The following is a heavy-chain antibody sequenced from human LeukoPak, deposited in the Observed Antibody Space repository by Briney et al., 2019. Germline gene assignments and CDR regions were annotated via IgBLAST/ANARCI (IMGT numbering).Heavy chain of an antibody. V-gene: IGHV4-61*01. D-gene: IGHD4-17*01. CDR2: IYYSGST. CDR1: GGSVSSGSYY. J-gene: IGHJ4*02. Sequence: SETLSLTCTVSGGSVSSGSYYWSWIRQPPGKGLEWIGYIYYSGSTNYNLSLKSRVTISVDTSKNQFSLKLSSVTAADTAVYYCAREDYGDYSYYFDYWGQGTLVTVSS. CDR3: AREDYGDYSYYFDY.